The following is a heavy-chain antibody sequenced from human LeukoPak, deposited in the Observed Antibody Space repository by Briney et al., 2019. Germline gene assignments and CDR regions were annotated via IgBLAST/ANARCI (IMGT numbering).Heavy chain of an antibody. Sequence: GGSLRLSCAASGFTFSSYWMSWVRQAPGKGLEWVANIKQDGSEKYYVDSVKGRFTISRDNARNSLYLQMNSLRAEDTAVYYCAKTRAGAMAPGYFDYWGQGTRVTVSS. J-gene: IGHJ4*02. D-gene: IGHD5-18*01. CDR2: IKQDGSEK. CDR1: GFTFSSYW. V-gene: IGHV3-7*01. CDR3: AKTRAGAMAPGYFDY.